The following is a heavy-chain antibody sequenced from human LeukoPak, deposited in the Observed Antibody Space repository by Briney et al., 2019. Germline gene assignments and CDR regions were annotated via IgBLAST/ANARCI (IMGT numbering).Heavy chain of an antibody. CDR1: GGTFSSYA. Sequence: SVKVSCKASGGTFSSYAISWVRQAPGQGLEWMGGIIPIFGTANYAQKFQGRVTITADESTSTAYMELSSLRSEDTAVYYCARDLGIAVAGTSDPFSYYGMDVWGQGTTVTVSS. D-gene: IGHD6-19*01. V-gene: IGHV1-69*13. CDR3: ARDLGIAVAGTSDPFSYYGMDV. J-gene: IGHJ6*02. CDR2: IIPIFGTA.